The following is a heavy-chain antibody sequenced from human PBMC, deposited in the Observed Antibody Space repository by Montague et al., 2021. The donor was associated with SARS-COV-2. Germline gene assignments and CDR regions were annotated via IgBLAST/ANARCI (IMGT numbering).Heavy chain of an antibody. CDR2: IYYSGST. CDR3: ARTGLGAYDILTGYTVNAFDM. Sequence: SETLSLTYTVSGGSITSYYWTWIRQPPGKGLEWVGRIYYSGSTNYNPSLKSRVTISVDTSKNQFSLKLSSVTAADTAVYYCARTGLGAYDILTGYTVNAFDMWGQGTMVTVSS. D-gene: IGHD3-9*01. J-gene: IGHJ3*02. V-gene: IGHV4-59*01. CDR1: GGSITSYY.